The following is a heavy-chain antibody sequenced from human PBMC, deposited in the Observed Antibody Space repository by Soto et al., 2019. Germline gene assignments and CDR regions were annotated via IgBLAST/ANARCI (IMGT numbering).Heavy chain of an antibody. CDR3: VRPGDYSSQLTDY. CDR1: GNTFTSYD. CDR2: MNPDSGNT. Sequence: QVQLVQTGAEVKKSGASVKVSCKASGNTFTSYDLHWVRQATGQGLEWMGWMNPDSGNTGYAQKFQGRVTMTRDTSISAAYMELRSLRSEDTAVYYCVRPGDYSSQLTDYWGQGTLVPVSS. J-gene: IGHJ4*02. V-gene: IGHV1-8*01. D-gene: IGHD4-17*01.